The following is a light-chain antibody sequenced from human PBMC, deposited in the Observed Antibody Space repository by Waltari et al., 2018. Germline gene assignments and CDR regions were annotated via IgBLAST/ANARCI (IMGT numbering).Light chain of an antibody. CDR2: AAS. CDR3: QQSYSTPQT. Sequence: DIQMTQSPSSLSASVGDRVTIACWASQSISSYLTWYQLKPGKAPKLLIYAASSLQSGVPSRFSGSGSGTDVTLTVSSLQPEDFATYYCQQSYSTPQTFGQGTKLEIK. CDR1: QSISSY. J-gene: IGKJ2*01. V-gene: IGKV1-39*01.